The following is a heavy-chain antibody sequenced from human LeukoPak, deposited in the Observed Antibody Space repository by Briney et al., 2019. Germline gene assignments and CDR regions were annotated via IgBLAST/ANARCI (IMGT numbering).Heavy chain of an antibody. Sequence: ASVKVSCKASGYTFTSYAMNWVRQAPGQGLEWMGWINTNTGNPTYAQGFTGRFVFSLDTSVSTAYLQISSLKAEDTAVYYCARDAGRQFLTGYYTDMAFDIWGRGTMVTVSS. CDR2: INTNTGNP. CDR1: GYTFTSYA. CDR3: ARDAGRQFLTGYYTDMAFDI. J-gene: IGHJ3*02. V-gene: IGHV7-4-1*02. D-gene: IGHD3-9*01.